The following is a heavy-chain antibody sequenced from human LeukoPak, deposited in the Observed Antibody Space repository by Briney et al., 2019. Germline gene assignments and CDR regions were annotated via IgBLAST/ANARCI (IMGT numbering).Heavy chain of an antibody. Sequence: GGSLRLSCAASGFTFSSYSMNWVRQAPGKGLEWVSYISSSSSTIYYADSVKGRFTISRDNAKNSLYLQMNSLRAEDTAVYYCARERDNSGYYSFFDYWGQGTLVTVSS. CDR1: GFTFSSYS. CDR2: ISSSSSTI. CDR3: ARERDNSGYYSFFDY. J-gene: IGHJ4*02. D-gene: IGHD3-22*01. V-gene: IGHV3-48*01.